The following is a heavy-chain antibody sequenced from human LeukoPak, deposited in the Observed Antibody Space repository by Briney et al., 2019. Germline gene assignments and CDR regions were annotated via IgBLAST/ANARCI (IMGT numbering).Heavy chain of an antibody. D-gene: IGHD1-7*01. CDR2: ISSGGST. V-gene: IGHV3-66*01. Sequence: GGSLRLSCAASGLTVSSNYMSWVRQAPGKGLEWVSLISSGGSTYYADSVRGGFTISRDNSKNTLYLQMNSLRTEDTAVYYCARDWGNWNYDYWGQGTLVTVSS. CDR1: GLTVSSNY. CDR3: ARDWGNWNYDY. J-gene: IGHJ4*02.